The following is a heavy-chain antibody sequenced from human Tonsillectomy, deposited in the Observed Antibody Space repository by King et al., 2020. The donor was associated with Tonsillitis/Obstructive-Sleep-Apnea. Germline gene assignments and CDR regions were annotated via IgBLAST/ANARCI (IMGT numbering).Heavy chain of an antibody. Sequence: VQLVESGGGLVQPGGSLRLSCAASGFTFSSYAMNWVRQAPGKGLEWVSGISGSGDSTYYGDSVKGRFTFSRDNSKNTLYLQMNSLRAEDTAIYYCAKGSDYDYIRGSYRDYWGQGTLVTVSS. CDR3: AKGSDYDYIRGSYRDY. J-gene: IGHJ4*02. CDR1: GFTFSSYA. CDR2: ISGSGDST. V-gene: IGHV3-23*02. D-gene: IGHD3-16*02.